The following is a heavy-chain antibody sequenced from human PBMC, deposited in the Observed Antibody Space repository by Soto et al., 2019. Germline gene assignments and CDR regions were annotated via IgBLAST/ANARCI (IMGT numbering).Heavy chain of an antibody. Sequence: LFLTCAVSGGSISSSSYYWGWIRQPPGKGLEWIGSIYYSGSTYYNPSLKSRVTISVDTSKNQFSLKLSSVTAADTAVYYCARDRRLITMVRGVSLWFDPWGQG. CDR2: IYYSGST. CDR3: ARDRRLITMVRGVSLWFDP. J-gene: IGHJ5*02. D-gene: IGHD3-10*01. CDR1: GGSISSSSYY. V-gene: IGHV4-39*02.